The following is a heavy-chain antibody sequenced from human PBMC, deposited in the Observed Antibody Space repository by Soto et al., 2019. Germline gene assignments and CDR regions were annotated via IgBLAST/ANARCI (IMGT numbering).Heavy chain of an antibody. Sequence: GGRLSISCETFRFSFMRSSMQRVPPAPGKGVGGVSRINRDGSSTHYAASVEGRFTISSDNAKNTLYLQMNSLRAEDTAVYYCARVRADSSGHYSPLLYYFDYWGQGTLVTVPS. V-gene: IGHV3-74*01. CDR2: INRDGSST. J-gene: IGHJ4*02. D-gene: IGHD3-22*01. CDR1: RFSFMRSS. CDR3: ARVRADSSGHYSPLLYYFDY.